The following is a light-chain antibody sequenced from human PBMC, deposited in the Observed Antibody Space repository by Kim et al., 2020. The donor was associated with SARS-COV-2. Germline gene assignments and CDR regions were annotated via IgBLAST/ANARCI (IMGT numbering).Light chain of an antibody. V-gene: IGLV2-14*04. Sequence: GESIRSSCTGTSSDIGGYDYVSWYQQHPGKAPKNIIYDVIKRPSGVSNRFSGSKSGNTASLTISGLQAEDEADYYCTSYRTTNSYVFGTGTKVTVL. CDR1: SSDIGGYDY. CDR3: TSYRTTNSYV. J-gene: IGLJ1*01. CDR2: DVI.